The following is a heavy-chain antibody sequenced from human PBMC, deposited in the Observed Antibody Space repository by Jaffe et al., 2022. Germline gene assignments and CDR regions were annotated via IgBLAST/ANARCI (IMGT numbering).Heavy chain of an antibody. Sequence: EVQLVESGGGLVQPGGSLRLSCAASGFTFSSYEMNWVRQAPGKGLEWVSYISSSGSTIYYADSVKGRFTISRDNAKNSLYLQMNSLRAEDTAVYYCATIYGSGSYSDYWGQGTLVTVSS. CDR2: ISSSGSTI. V-gene: IGHV3-48*03. CDR1: GFTFSSYE. CDR3: ATIYGSGSYSDY. J-gene: IGHJ4*02. D-gene: IGHD3-10*01.